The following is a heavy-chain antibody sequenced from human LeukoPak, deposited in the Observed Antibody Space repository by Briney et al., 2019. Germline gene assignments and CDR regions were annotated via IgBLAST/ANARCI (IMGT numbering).Heavy chain of an antibody. CDR2: IYSDNT. CDR1: GFTVSSNS. V-gene: IGHV3-53*01. J-gene: IGHJ4*02. Sequence: GGSLRLSCTVSGFTVSSNSMSWVRQAPGKGLEWVSFIYSDNTHYSDSVKGRFTISRDNSKNTLYLQMNSLRAEDTAVYYCASFGVSGWYGVDYWGQGTLVTVSS. CDR3: ASFGVSGWYGVDY. D-gene: IGHD6-19*01.